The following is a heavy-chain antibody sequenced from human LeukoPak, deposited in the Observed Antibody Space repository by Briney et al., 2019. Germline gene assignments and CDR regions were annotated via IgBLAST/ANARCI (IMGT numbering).Heavy chain of an antibody. V-gene: IGHV3-73*01. D-gene: IGHD6-19*01. CDR2: IRSTANSYAT. CDR3: TSGYSSGWEADWLDP. Sequence: GGSLRLSCAASGFTFSGSALHWVRQASGKGLEWVGRIRSTANSYATAYAASVKGRFTISRDDSKNTAYLQMNSLKTEDTAVYYCTSGYSSGWEADWLDPWGQGTLVTVSS. CDR1: GFTFSGSA. J-gene: IGHJ5*02.